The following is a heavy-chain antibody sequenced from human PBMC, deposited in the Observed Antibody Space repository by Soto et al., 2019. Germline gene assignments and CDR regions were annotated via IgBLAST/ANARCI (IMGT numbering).Heavy chain of an antibody. CDR2: INHNGST. Sequence: QVQLQQWGAGLLKPSETLSLTCAVYGGSFSGYYWSWIRQPPGKGLEWIGEINHNGSTNYNPSLKSRVTISVDTSKNQFSLKLSSVTAADTAVYYCARPNYVWGSYRRGYYFDYWGQGTLVTVSS. J-gene: IGHJ4*02. CDR1: GGSFSGYY. CDR3: ARPNYVWGSYRRGYYFDY. D-gene: IGHD3-16*02. V-gene: IGHV4-34*01.